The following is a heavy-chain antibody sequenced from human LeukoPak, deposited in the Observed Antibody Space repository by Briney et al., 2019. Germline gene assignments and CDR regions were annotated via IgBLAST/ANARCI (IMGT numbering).Heavy chain of an antibody. Sequence: PSETLSLTCTVCGGSISSSDYSWGWIRQPPGKGLEWIGNIYYSGNSGNTYYKPALMSRVSISVDTSKNQFSLRLNSVTAADTAVYYCARQYGPGYSSTWYFDYWGQGTLVTVSS. CDR3: ARQYGPGYSSTWYFDY. J-gene: IGHJ4*02. D-gene: IGHD6-13*01. CDR1: GGSISSSDYS. V-gene: IGHV4-39*01. CDR2: IYYSGNSGNT.